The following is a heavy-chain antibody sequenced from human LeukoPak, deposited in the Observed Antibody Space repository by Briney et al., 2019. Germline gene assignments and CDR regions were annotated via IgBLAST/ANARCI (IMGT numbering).Heavy chain of an antibody. J-gene: IGHJ6*03. CDR2: INHSGSG. CDR3: ARRMGRRFGERYYYYHHMDV. CDR1: GGSFSGYY. V-gene: IGHV4-34*01. Sequence: PSETLSLTCGVFGGSFSGYYWSWIRQPPGKGLEWIGEINHSGSGNYNSSLKSRVTISVDTSKNQFSLKVSYVTAADTAVYYCARRMGRRFGERYYYYHHMDVWGKGTTVTISS. D-gene: IGHD3-10*01.